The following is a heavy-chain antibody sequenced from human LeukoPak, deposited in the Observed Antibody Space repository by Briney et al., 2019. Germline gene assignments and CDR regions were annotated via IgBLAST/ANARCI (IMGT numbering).Heavy chain of an antibody. CDR2: IYSSGST. CDR3: AREVSGDRRFDP. D-gene: IGHD5/OR15-5a*01. V-gene: IGHV4-4*07. Sequence: KPSETLSLTCAVSGGSISGYYWSWIRQPAGKGPEWIGRIYSSGSTNYNPSLESRVTVSVDTSKKQFSLNLSSVTAADTAVYYCAREVSGDRRFDPWGQGTLVTVSS. J-gene: IGHJ5*02. CDR1: GGSISGYY.